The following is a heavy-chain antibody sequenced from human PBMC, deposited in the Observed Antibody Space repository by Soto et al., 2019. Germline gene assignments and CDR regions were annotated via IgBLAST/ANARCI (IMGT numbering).Heavy chain of an antibody. D-gene: IGHD4-17*01. CDR1: GYTLNEVA. CDR2: FDPDEAET. J-gene: IGHJ5*02. CDR3: TTYHGHYNFDH. Sequence: GASVKVSCKVSGYTLNEVAMHWVRQAPGKGLEWLGGFDPDEAETIYAQHFQGRVTMTEDTSTDTVYMELSSLRSEDTALYFCTTYHGHYNFDHWGPGTLVTVSS. V-gene: IGHV1-24*01.